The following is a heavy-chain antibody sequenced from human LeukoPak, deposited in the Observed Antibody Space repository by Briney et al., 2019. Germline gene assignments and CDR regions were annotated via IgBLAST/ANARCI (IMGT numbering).Heavy chain of an antibody. V-gene: IGHV3-15*01. J-gene: IGHJ4*02. CDR2: IKSKTDGGTT. CDR3: TTNRWLQADDY. CDR1: GFTFSNAW. D-gene: IGHD5-24*01. Sequence: SGGSLRLSCAASGFTFSNAWMSWVRQAPGKGLEWVGRIKSKTDGGTTDYAAPVKGRFTISRDDSKNTLYLQMNSLKTEDTAVYYCTTNRWLQADDYWGQGTLVTVSS.